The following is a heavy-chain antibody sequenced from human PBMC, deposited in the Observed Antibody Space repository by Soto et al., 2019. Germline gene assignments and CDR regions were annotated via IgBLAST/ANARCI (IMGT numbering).Heavy chain of an antibody. CDR2: ISSSGSTI. D-gene: IGHD2-2*01. CDR3: AREQFGSTSCLDY. J-gene: IGHJ4*02. V-gene: IGHV3-48*03. Sequence: EVQLVESGGGLVQPGGSLRLSCAASGFTFSSYEMNWVRQAPGKGLEWVSYISSSGSTIYYADSVKGRFTISRDNAKNSRYLQMNSLRAEDTAVYYCAREQFGSTSCLDYWGQGTLVTVSS. CDR1: GFTFSSYE.